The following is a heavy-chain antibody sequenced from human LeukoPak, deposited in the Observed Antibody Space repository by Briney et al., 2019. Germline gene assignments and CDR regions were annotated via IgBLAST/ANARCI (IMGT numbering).Heavy chain of an antibody. CDR1: GFTFSSYA. CDR2: ISGSGGST. D-gene: IGHD3-10*01. V-gene: IGHV3-23*01. Sequence: PGGSLRLSCAASGFTFSSYAMSWVRQAPGKGLERVSAISGSGGSTYSADSVNGRFTISRDNSKNTLYLQMNSLRAEDTAVYYCAKPPVWFGESYYCDYWGQGTLVTVSS. CDR3: AKPPVWFGESYYCDY. J-gene: IGHJ4*02.